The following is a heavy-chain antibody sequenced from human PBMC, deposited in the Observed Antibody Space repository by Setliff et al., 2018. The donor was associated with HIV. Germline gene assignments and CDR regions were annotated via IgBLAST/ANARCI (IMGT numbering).Heavy chain of an antibody. CDR3: ATDCAVVGGTGSLDS. Sequence: GGSLRLSCEASGFTFSTYSMNWVRQAPGKGLEWVSSISSSSRSKYYADSVKGRFTISRDNAKNSLYLQMNSLRVEDTAVYYCATDCAVVGGTGSLDSWGQGTLVTVSS. CDR1: GFTFSTYS. J-gene: IGHJ4*02. CDR2: ISSSSRSK. V-gene: IGHV3-21*04. D-gene: IGHD1-26*01.